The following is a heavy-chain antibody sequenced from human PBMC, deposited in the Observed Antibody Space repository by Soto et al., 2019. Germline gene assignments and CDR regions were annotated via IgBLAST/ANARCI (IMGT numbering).Heavy chain of an antibody. D-gene: IGHD2-15*01. CDR3: ARECGGTLCSLPPRDYYYGMDV. CDR1: GFTFSSYG. Sequence: GGSLRLSCAASGFTFSSYGMHWVRQAPGKGLEGVAVIWYDGSNKYYADSVKGRFTISRDNSKNTLYLQMNSLRAEDTAVYYCARECGGTLCSLPPRDYYYGMDVWGQGTTVTVSS. V-gene: IGHV3-33*01. CDR2: IWYDGSNK. J-gene: IGHJ6*02.